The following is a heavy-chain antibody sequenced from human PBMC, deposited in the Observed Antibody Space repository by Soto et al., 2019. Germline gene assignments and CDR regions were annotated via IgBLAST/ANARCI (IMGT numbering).Heavy chain of an antibody. CDR2: MYSGGST. V-gene: IGHV3-53*01. CDR3: ARGSERAYFDY. CDR1: GFSVNKDF. Sequence: GGSLSLSCAASGFSVNKDFMSWVRQAPGKGLEWVSVMYSGGSTYYADSVRGRVTVSRDNSKNTLYLQMNSLRAEDTAVYYCARGSERAYFDYWGQGILVTVSS. J-gene: IGHJ4*02. D-gene: IGHD1-1*01.